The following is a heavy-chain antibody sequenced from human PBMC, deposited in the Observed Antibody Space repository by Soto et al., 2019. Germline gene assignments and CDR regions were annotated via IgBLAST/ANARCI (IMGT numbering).Heavy chain of an antibody. CDR3: ASGYGEYYYYGMDV. D-gene: IGHD4-17*01. CDR1: GGSISSSSYY. CDR2: IYYSGST. V-gene: IGHV4-39*01. J-gene: IGHJ6*02. Sequence: SETLSLTCTVSGGSISSSSYYWGWIRQPPGKGLEWIGSIYYSGSTYYNPSLKSRVTISVDTSKNQFSLKLSSVTAADTAVYYCASGYGEYYYYGMDVWGQGTTVTVSS.